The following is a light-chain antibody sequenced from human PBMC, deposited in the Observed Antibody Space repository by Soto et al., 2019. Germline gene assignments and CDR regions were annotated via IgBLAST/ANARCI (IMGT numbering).Light chain of an antibody. Sequence: VMTQSPATLSVSPGERATLSCTASQSINSNLAWYQQRPGQAPRLLIYGASTRATGIPARFSGSGSGTEFTLTISSLQSEDFAVYYCQQRSTWPRTFGGGTKVE. V-gene: IGKV3-15*01. CDR2: GAS. CDR3: QQRSTWPRT. CDR1: QSINSN. J-gene: IGKJ4*01.